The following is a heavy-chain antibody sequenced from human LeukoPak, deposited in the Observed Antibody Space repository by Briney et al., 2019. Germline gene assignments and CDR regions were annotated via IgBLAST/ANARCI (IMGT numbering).Heavy chain of an antibody. D-gene: IGHD3-22*01. V-gene: IGHV1-2*02. J-gene: IGHJ4*02. CDR2: INPNSGGT. CDR1: GYTFTVYY. CDR3: ARDRADYYDSSGYCV. Sequence: ASVKVSCKASGYTFTVYYMHWVRQAPGQGLEWRGWINPNSGGTNYAQKFQGRITMTRDTSISTAYMELSRLRSDDTAVYYCARDRADYYDSSGYCVWGQGTLVTVSS.